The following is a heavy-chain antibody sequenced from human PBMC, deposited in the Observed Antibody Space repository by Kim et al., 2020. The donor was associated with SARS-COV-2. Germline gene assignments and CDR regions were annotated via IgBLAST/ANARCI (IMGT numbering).Heavy chain of an antibody. V-gene: IGHV3-30*04. CDR2: ISYDGSNK. Sequence: GGSLRLSCAASGFTFSSYAMHWVRQAPGKGLEWVAVISYDGSNKYYADSVKGRFTISRDNSKNTLYLQMNSLRAEDTAVYYCARDLSGWYSPLNYGMDVWGQGTTVTVSS. CDR1: GFTFSSYA. CDR3: ARDLSGWYSPLNYGMDV. J-gene: IGHJ6*02. D-gene: IGHD6-19*01.